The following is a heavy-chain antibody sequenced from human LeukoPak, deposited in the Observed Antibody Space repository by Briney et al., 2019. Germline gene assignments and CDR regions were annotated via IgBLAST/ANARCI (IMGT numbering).Heavy chain of an antibody. CDR1: GFTFSSYS. CDR3: ARDEYSGYVHFDY. Sequence: GGSLRLSCAASGFTFSSYSMNWVRQAPGKGLDGVSSISSGSSYIYYADSVKGRFTISRDNAKNSLYLQMNSLRAEDTAVYYCARDEYSGYVHFDYWGQGTLVTVSS. V-gene: IGHV3-21*01. CDR2: ISSGSSYI. D-gene: IGHD5-12*01. J-gene: IGHJ4*02.